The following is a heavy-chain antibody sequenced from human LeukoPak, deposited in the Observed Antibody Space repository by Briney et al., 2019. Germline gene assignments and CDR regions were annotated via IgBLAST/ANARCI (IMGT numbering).Heavy chain of an antibody. V-gene: IGHV1-69*04. CDR3: VVSGYYYDWFDP. J-gene: IGHJ5*02. CDR1: GGTFSSYA. D-gene: IGHD3-3*01. CDR2: IIPTLDQT. Sequence: SVKVSCKASGGTFSSYAISWVRQAPGQGLEWMGRIIPTLDQTDYTQKFHDRVTFTADKSTTTAYMELTSLASEDTAIYYCVVSGYYYDWFDPWGQGTLVTVSS.